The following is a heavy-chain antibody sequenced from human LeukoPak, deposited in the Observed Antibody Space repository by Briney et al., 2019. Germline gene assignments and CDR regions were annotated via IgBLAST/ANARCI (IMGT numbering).Heavy chain of an antibody. CDR3: AKRAESNSGPFDY. CDR1: GFTFSRYG. J-gene: IGHJ4*02. Sequence: GGSLRLSCEASGFTFSRYGMHWVRQAPGKGLEWVAFIQDDGRRTEYADSVKGRFTISRDNSKNKHYVQMNSLRPDDTTLYYCAKRAESNSGPFDYWGQGTVVTVSS. V-gene: IGHV3-30*02. CDR2: IQDDGRRT. D-gene: IGHD5-12*01.